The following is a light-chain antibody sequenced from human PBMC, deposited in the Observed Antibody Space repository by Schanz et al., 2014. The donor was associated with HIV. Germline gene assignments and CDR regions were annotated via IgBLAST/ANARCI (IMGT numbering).Light chain of an antibody. CDR2: DVN. Sequence: QSALTQPPSASGSPGQSVTISCTGTSADVGGYDYLSWYQQHPGKAPKLMIYDVNKRPSGVPDRFSGSKSGNTASLTISGLQAEDEADYYCQSYDSSLSGSYVFGTGTKLTVL. CDR3: QSYDSSLSGSYV. J-gene: IGLJ1*01. V-gene: IGLV2-8*01. CDR1: SADVGGYDY.